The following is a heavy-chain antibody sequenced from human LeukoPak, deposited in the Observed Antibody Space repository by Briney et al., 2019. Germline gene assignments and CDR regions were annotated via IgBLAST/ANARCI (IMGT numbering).Heavy chain of an antibody. CDR1: GFTFSSYA. J-gene: IGHJ3*01. CDR2: ISASGGDT. Sequence: GGSLRPSCAASGFTFSSYAMTWVRQAPGKGLEWVSAISASGGDTYYADSVKGRFTISRDNSKNTLYLHMSSLRAEDTAVYFCAKRPRDTSGYYLGAFDGWGQGTTVTVSS. V-gene: IGHV3-23*01. D-gene: IGHD3-22*01. CDR3: AKRPRDTSGYYLGAFDG.